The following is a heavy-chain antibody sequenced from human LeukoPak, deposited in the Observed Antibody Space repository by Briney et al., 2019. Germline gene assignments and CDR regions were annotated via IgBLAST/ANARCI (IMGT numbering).Heavy chain of an antibody. CDR1: GFTFSSYA. J-gene: IGHJ6*02. V-gene: IGHV3-48*03. D-gene: IGHD3-9*01. CDR2: ISSSGSTI. Sequence: SGGSLRLSCAASGFTFSSYAMTWVRQAPGKGLEWVSYISSSGSTIYYADSVKGRFTISRDNAKNSLYLQMNSLRAEDTAVYYCASLLTGYGNYGMDVWGQGTTVTVSS. CDR3: ASLLTGYGNYGMDV.